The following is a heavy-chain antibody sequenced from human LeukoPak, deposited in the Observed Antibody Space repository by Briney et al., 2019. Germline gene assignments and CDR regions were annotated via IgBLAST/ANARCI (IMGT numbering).Heavy chain of an antibody. CDR1: GFTFSSYA. Sequence: GGSLRLSCAASGFTFSSYAMSWVRQAPGKGLEWVSAISGSGGSTYYADSVKGRFTISRDNSKNTLYLQMNSLRAEDTALYYCAKVGAAAGRTPDYWGQGTLVTVSS. V-gene: IGHV3-23*01. J-gene: IGHJ4*02. CDR3: AKVGAAAGRTPDY. CDR2: ISGSGGST. D-gene: IGHD6-13*01.